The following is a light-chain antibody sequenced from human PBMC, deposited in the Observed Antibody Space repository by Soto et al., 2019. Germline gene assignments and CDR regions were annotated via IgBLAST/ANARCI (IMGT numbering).Light chain of an antibody. Sequence: EIVMTQSPATLSVSPGERATLSCRASQSVSSNLAWYQQKPGQAPRLLIYGASTRATGIPARFSGSGSGTEFTLTISSLQSEDFAVYYCQQYNNWNPYTFGQGTKV. CDR2: GAS. CDR1: QSVSSN. J-gene: IGKJ2*01. V-gene: IGKV3-15*01. CDR3: QQYNNWNPYT.